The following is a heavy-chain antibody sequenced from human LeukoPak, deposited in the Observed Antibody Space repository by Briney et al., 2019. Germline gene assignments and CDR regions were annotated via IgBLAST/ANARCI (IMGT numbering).Heavy chain of an antibody. D-gene: IGHD5-12*01. CDR2: LSGSGGST. Sequence: GGSLRLSCAASGFTFGSYAMSWVRQAPGEGLEWVSGLSGSGGSTYYADSVRGRFTIFRDNSKNTVYLQMNSLRAEDTAVYYCAKVFVFGSGYVAGPFDYWGQGTLVTVSS. V-gene: IGHV3-23*01. CDR3: AKVFVFGSGYVAGPFDY. CDR1: GFTFGSYA. J-gene: IGHJ4*02.